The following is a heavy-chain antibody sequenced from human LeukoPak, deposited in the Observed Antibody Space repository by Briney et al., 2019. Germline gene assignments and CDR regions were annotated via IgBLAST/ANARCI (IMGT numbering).Heavy chain of an antibody. J-gene: IGHJ6*02. CDR3: ARGLVGATYYYYGMDV. CDR1: GGTFSSYA. D-gene: IGHD1-26*01. CDR2: IIPIFGTA. V-gene: IGHV1-69*13. Sequence: SVKVSCKASGGTFSSYAISWVRQAPGQGLEWMGGIIPIFGTANCAQKFQGRVTITADESTSTAYMELSSLRSEDTAVYYCARGLVGATYYYYGMDVWGQGTTVTVSS.